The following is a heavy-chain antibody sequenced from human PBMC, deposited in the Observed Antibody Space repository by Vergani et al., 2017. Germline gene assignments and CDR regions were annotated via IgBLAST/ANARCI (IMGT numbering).Heavy chain of an antibody. CDR1: GFTLSSYS. V-gene: IGHV3-21*01. J-gene: IGHJ4*02. D-gene: IGHD2-21*01. CDR2: ISSSSSYI. Sequence: EVQLVESGGGLVKPGGSLRLSCAASGFTLSSYSMNWVRQAPGKGLEWVSSISSSSSYIYYADSVKGRFTISRDNDKNSLYLQMNSLRAEDTAVYYCARGQIGGDSYYFDYWGQGTLVTVSS. CDR3: ARGQIGGDSYYFDY.